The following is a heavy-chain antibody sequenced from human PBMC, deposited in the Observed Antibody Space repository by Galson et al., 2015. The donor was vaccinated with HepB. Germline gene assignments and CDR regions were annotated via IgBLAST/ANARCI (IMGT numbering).Heavy chain of an antibody. J-gene: IGHJ5*02. CDR1: GFTFDNYA. V-gene: IGHV3-30-3*01. Sequence: SLRLSCAASGFTFDNYAMHWIRQAPGEGLEWVAVVAYHGGNDHYADSVRGRFTMSRDNSKNTVYLQMNNLTTADTAVYYCARDFGIVPAALGLKNWFDPWGQGTRVTVSS. D-gene: IGHD2-2*01. CDR2: VAYHGGND. CDR3: ARDFGIVPAALGLKNWFDP.